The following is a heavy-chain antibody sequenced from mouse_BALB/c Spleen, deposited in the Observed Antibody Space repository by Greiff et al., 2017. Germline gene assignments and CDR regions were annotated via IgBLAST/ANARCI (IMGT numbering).Heavy chain of an antibody. CDR1: GYTFTSYW. J-gene: IGHJ3*01. D-gene: IGHD4-1*01. V-gene: IGHV1-69*02. CDR2: IDPSDSYT. Sequence: QVQLQQPGAELVKPGDSVKLSCKASGYTFTSYWMHWVKQRPGQGLEWIGEIDPSDSYTNYNQKFKGKATLTVDKSSSTAYMQLSSLTSEDSAVYYCALLGWFAYWGQGTLVTVSA. CDR3: ALLGWFAY.